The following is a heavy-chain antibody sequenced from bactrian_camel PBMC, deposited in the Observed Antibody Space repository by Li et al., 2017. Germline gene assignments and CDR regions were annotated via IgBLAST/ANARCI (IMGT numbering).Heavy chain of an antibody. CDR1: GINLRNYY. J-gene: IGHJ4*01. Sequence: QVQLVESGGDSVEAGGSLTLSCVASGINLRNYYMGWFRQAPGKEREWVAAIYSGADNTYYSDSVKGRFTYIQDNAKASVVLEMTALRPEDTAVYYCAADILIRGRGACHGPGTQVTVS. D-gene: IGHD3*01. V-gene: IGHV3S54*01. CDR2: IYSGADNT.